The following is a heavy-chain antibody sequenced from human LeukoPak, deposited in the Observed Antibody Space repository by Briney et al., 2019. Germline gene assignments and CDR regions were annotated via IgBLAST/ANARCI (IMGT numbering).Heavy chain of an antibody. J-gene: IGHJ4*02. V-gene: IGHV3-23*01. D-gene: IGHD1-26*01. CDR1: GFTFSTYA. Sequence: GGSLRLSCAASGFTFSTYAMTWVRQAPGKGLEWVSGISAGGGRTYYGDSVKGRFTISRDNSKNTLYLQMNSLRAEDTAEYYCARSTVGTSCCTAVDYWGQRTLVTISS. CDR2: ISAGGGRT. CDR3: ARSTVGTSCCTAVDY.